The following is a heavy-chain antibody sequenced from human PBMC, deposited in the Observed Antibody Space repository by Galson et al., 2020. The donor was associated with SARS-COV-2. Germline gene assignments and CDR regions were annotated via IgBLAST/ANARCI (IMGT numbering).Heavy chain of an antibody. CDR2: ISYDGSNK. CDR3: ARDPKAYYYMDV. V-gene: IGHV3-30*04. J-gene: IGHJ6*03. Sequence: GGSLRLSCAASGFTFSSYAMHWVRQAPGKGLEWVAVISYDGSNKYYADSVKGRFTISRDNSKNTLYLQMNSLRAADTAVYYCARDPKAYYYMDVWGKGTTVTVSS. CDR1: GFTFSSYA.